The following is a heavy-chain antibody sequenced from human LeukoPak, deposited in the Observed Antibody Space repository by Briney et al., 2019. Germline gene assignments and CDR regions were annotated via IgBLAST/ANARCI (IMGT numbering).Heavy chain of an antibody. Sequence: GGSLRLSCAASGFTLSGYGMNWVRQAPGKGLEWVSYISSSSSTIYYADSVKGRFTISRDNAKNSLYLQMNSLRAEDTAVYYCARDTDDYVWGSYRYYYYYYMDVWGKGTTVTVSS. J-gene: IGHJ6*03. CDR3: ARDTDDYVWGSYRYYYYYYMDV. D-gene: IGHD3-16*02. CDR2: ISSSSSTI. CDR1: GFTLSGYG. V-gene: IGHV3-48*04.